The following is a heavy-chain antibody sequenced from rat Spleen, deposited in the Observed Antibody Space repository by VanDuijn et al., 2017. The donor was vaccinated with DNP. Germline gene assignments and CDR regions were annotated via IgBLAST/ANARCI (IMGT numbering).Heavy chain of an antibody. D-gene: IGHD1-6*01. J-gene: IGHJ3*01. CDR3: ARQRMYTTGWFAY. CDR1: GFTFSNYD. Sequence: EVQLVESGGGLVQPGRSLKLSCAASGFTFSNYDMAWVRQAPTKGLEWVASISSGGGGTYYSDSVKGRFTISRDNAKSTLYLQMDSLRSEDTTSYYCARQRMYTTGWFAYWGQGTLVTVSS. V-gene: IGHV5-25*01. CDR2: ISSGGGGT.